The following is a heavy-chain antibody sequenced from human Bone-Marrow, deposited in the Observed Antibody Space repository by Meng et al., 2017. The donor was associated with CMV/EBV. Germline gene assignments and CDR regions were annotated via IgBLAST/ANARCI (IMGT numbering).Heavy chain of an antibody. CDR1: GGTFSSYA. CDR3: ARLDIYDSSGYNGY. V-gene: IGHV1-69*05. CDR2: IIPIFGTA. Sequence: SVKVSCKASGGTFSSYAISWVRQAPGQGLEWMGGIIPIFGTANYAQKFQGRVTITTDESTSTAYMELSRLRSDDTAVYYCARLDIYDSSGYNGYWGQGTLVTVSS. J-gene: IGHJ4*02. D-gene: IGHD3-22*01.